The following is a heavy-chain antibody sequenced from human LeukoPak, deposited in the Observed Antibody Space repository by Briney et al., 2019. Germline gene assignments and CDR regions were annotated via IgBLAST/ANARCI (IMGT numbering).Heavy chain of an antibody. CDR3: AKDFADYGDYWPRFDP. CDR2: IIPIFGTA. Sequence: GASVKVSCKASGGTFSSYAISWVRQAPGQGLEWMGGIIPIFGTANYAQKFQGRVTITADESTSTAYMELINLRSEDTAVYYCAKDFADYGDYWPRFDPWGQGTLVTVSS. V-gene: IGHV1-69*13. J-gene: IGHJ5*02. D-gene: IGHD4-17*01. CDR1: GGTFSSYA.